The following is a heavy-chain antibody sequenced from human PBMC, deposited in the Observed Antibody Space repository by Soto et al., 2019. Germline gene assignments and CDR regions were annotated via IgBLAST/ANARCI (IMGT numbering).Heavy chain of an antibody. V-gene: IGHV3-23*01. CDR2: ITAPGSPT. D-gene: IGHD3-9*01. CDR1: GFTFSTYT. J-gene: IGHJ4*02. CDR3: AKDRHPDGIWTFDS. Sequence: GGSLRLSCAASGFTFSTYTMDWVRQSPGKGLESVSGITAPGSPTSYAASVKGRFTVSRDNSKKMLFLQMNSLRDEDTAVYYCAKDRHPDGIWTFDSWGPGTLVTVPS.